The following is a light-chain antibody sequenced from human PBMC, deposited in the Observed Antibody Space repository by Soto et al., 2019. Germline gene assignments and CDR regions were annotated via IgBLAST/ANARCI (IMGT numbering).Light chain of an antibody. V-gene: IGKV3-20*01. J-gene: IGKJ3*01. CDR1: QSVSSSY. Sequence: EIVLTQSPGTLSLSPGERATLSCRASQSVSSSYLAWYQQKPGQAPRLLIYCASSRATGIPDRFSGSGSGTDFTLTISRLEPEDFAVYYCHHYGSSPFTIGPGTKVDIK. CDR2: CAS. CDR3: HHYGSSPFT.